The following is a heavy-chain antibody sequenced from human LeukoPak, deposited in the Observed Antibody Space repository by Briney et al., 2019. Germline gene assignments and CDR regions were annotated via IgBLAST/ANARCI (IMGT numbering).Heavy chain of an antibody. Sequence: PGGSLRLSCAASGFTFDDYGMSWVRQAPGKGLEWVSGINWNGGSTGYADSVKGRFTISRDNAKNSLYLQMNSLRAEDTAVYYCARGENNYGYYYFDYWGQGTLVTVSS. CDR1: GFTFDDYG. J-gene: IGHJ4*02. D-gene: IGHD5-18*01. V-gene: IGHV3-20*04. CDR2: INWNGGST. CDR3: ARGENNYGYYYFDY.